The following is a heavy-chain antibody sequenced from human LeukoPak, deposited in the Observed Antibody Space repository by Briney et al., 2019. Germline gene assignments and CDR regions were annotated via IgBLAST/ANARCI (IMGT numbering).Heavy chain of an antibody. CDR2: IKEDGSEK. Sequence: GGSLRLSCAASGFTVSSNYMSWVRQAPGKGLEWVANIKEDGSEKYYVDSVKGRYTISRGNAKNSLYLQMNSLRAEDTAVYYCARDKGYNWFDPWGQGTLVTVSS. CDR3: ARDKGYNWFDP. CDR1: GFTVSSNY. V-gene: IGHV3-7*04. J-gene: IGHJ5*02.